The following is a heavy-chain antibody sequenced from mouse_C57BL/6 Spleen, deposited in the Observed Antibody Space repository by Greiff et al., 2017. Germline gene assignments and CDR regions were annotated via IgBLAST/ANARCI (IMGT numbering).Heavy chain of an antibody. CDR3: ARSGYYGLDY. Sequence: QVQLQQPGAEPVRPGSSVKLSCKASGYTFTSYWMDWVKQRPGQGLEWIGNIYPSDSETHYNQKFKDKATLTVDKSSSTAYMQLSSLTSEDSAVYYCARSGYYGLDYWGQGTTLTVSS. CDR1: GYTFTSYW. CDR2: IYPSDSET. D-gene: IGHD1-1*01. J-gene: IGHJ2*01. V-gene: IGHV1-61*01.